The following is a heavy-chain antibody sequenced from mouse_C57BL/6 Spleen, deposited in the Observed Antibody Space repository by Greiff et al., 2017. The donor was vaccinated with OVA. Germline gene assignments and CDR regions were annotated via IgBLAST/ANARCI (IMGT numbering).Heavy chain of an antibody. CDR1: GFNIKDYY. J-gene: IGHJ3*01. Sequence: VQLKQSGAELVRPGASVKLSCTASGFNIKDYYMHWVKQRPEQGLEWIGRIDPEDGDTEYAPKFQGKATMTADTSSNTAYLQLSSLTSEDTAVYYCTTGLLRFSAWFAYWGQGTLVTVSA. V-gene: IGHV14-1*01. CDR2: IDPEDGDT. CDR3: TTGLLRFSAWFAY. D-gene: IGHD1-1*01.